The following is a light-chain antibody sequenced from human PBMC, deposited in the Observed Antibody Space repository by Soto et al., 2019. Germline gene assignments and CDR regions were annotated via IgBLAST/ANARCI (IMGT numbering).Light chain of an antibody. CDR1: QSLNSND. Sequence: EIVLTQSPDTLSLSPGERATLSCRASQSLNSNDLAWYQQKPGQAPRLIIYIASRRPTGIPDRFSGSGSGTDFTLTISRLESEDFAVYYCQQDRTSPQLTFGGGTKVESK. V-gene: IGKV3-20*01. J-gene: IGKJ4*01. CDR3: QQDRTSPQLT. CDR2: IAS.